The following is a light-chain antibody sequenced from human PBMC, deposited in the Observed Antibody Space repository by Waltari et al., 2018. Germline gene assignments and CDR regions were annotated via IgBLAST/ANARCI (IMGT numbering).Light chain of an antibody. CDR1: QSISSW. CDR3: QQYNSYSPLT. J-gene: IGKJ4*01. V-gene: IGKV1-5*03. Sequence: DIQMTQSPSTLSASVGDRVTITCRASQSISSWLAWYQHKPGKAPKLLIYKASSLESGVPSRFGGSGSGTEFTLTISSLQPDDFATYYCQQYNSYSPLTFGGGTKVEIK. CDR2: KAS.